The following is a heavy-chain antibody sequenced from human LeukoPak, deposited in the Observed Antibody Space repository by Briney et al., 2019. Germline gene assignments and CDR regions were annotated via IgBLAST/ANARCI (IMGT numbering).Heavy chain of an antibody. CDR1: GFTFRNFV. Sequence: GGSPRPSCAAPGFTFRNFVMTLVRPAPGEGLGGVSTINASGRSTYYADSVKGRFTISRNNAKNSLYLQMKSLRAEDTAVYYCARAWTGTHQQIDYWGQGTLVTVSS. V-gene: IGHV3-23*01. CDR2: INASGRST. J-gene: IGHJ4*02. CDR3: ARAWTGTHQQIDY. D-gene: IGHD1-7*01.